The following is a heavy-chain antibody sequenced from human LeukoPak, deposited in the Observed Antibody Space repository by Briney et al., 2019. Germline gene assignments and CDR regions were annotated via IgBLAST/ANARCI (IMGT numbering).Heavy chain of an antibody. CDR1: GFTFSSYW. CDR3: ARGGAYYDILSGVYYYSYMDV. V-gene: IGHV3-7*01. J-gene: IGHJ6*03. D-gene: IGHD3-9*01. CDR2: IKQDGSEK. Sequence: PGGSLRLSCAASGFTFSSYWMSWVRQAPGKGLEWVANIKQDGSEKYYVDSVNGRFTVSRDNAEHSLYLQMNSLRAEDPAVYYCARGGAYYDILSGVYYYSYMDVWGKGTTVTISS.